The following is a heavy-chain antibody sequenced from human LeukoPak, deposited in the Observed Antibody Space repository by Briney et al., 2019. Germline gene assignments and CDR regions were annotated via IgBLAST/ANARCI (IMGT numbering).Heavy chain of an antibody. J-gene: IGHJ3*02. CDR2: IIPILGIA. V-gene: IGHV1-69*04. CDR1: GGTFSSYA. D-gene: IGHD3-10*01. CDR3: ARDQTFTYYYGSGSFDAFDI. Sequence: ASVKVSCKASGGTFSSYAISWVRQAPGQGLEWMGRIIPILGIANYAQKFQGRVTITADKSTSTAYMELSSLRSEDTAVYYCARDQTFTYYYGSGSFDAFDIWGQGTMVTVSS.